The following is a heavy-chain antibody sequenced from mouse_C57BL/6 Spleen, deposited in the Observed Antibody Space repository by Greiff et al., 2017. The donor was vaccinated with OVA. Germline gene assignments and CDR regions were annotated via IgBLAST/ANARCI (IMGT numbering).Heavy chain of an antibody. CDR2: IYPGSGNT. V-gene: IGHV1-76*01. CDR3: ARRAYYSNYGDFDY. D-gene: IGHD2-5*01. CDR1: GYTFTDYY. Sequence: VQLQQSGAELVRPGASVKLSCKASGYTFTDYYINWVKQRPGQGLEWIARIYPGSGNTYYNEKFKGKATLTAEKSSSTAYMQLSSLTSEDSAVYFCARRAYYSNYGDFDYWGQGTTLTVSS. J-gene: IGHJ2*01.